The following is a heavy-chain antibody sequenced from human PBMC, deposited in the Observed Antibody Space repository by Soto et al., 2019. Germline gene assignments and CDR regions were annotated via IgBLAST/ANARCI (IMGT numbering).Heavy chain of an antibody. D-gene: IGHD3-10*01. CDR1: ELTFNDYA. J-gene: IGHJ4*02. V-gene: IGHV3-9*01. CDR2: INWNSATI. CDR3: AKDMGHGSGSHIDY. Sequence: PGGSLRLSCAVSELTFNDYAMHWVRQAPGKGLEWVSGINWNSATIAYADSVKGRFTVSRDNTKNSLYLQMNSLRAEDTALYYCAKDMGHGSGSHIDYWGQGALVTVSS.